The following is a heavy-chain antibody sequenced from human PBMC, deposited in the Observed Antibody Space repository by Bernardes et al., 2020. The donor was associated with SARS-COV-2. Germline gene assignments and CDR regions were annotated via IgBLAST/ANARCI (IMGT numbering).Heavy chain of an antibody. CDR3: AKVATTGWQPRGSYFFDY. Sequence: GGSLRLSCAASGFTFSTYAMNWVRQAPGKGLEWVSGITGSGNSMYYADSVKGRFTLSRDNSQNTLILQMNSLRADDTAVYFCAKVATTGWQPRGSYFFDYWGQGALVTVSS. D-gene: IGHD6-19*01. V-gene: IGHV3-23*01. CDR1: GFTFSTYA. J-gene: IGHJ4*02. CDR2: ITGSGNSM.